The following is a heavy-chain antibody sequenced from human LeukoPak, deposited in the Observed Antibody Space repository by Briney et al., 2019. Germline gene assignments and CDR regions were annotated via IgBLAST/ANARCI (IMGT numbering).Heavy chain of an antibody. J-gene: IGHJ4*02. Sequence: PSETLSLTCTVSGGSISSYYWSWIRQPPGKGLEWIGYIYYSGSTNYNPSLKSRVTISVDTSKNQFSLKLSSVTAADTAVYYCARQRNGMGNYFDYWGQGTLVTVSS. CDR1: GGSISSYY. CDR2: IYYSGST. V-gene: IGHV4-59*08. CDR3: ARQRNGMGNYFDY. D-gene: IGHD7-27*01.